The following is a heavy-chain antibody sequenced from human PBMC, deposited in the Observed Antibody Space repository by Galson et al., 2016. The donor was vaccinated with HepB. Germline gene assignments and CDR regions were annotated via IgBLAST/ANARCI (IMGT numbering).Heavy chain of an antibody. CDR1: GYTLTDLS. V-gene: IGHV1-24*01. Sequence: SVKVSCKVSGYTLTDLSMHWVRQTPRKGLEWMGGFDPEEAETIYAQKFQGRVSMTEDTSTETAYMELSGMRAEDTAVYYCSIDRGGVGSLENWGQGTLVTVSS. J-gene: IGHJ4*02. D-gene: IGHD3-16*01. CDR3: SIDRGGVGSLEN. CDR2: FDPEEAET.